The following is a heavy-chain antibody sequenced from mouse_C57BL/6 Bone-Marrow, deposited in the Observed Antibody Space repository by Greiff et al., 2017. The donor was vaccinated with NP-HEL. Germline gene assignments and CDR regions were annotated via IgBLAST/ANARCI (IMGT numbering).Heavy chain of an antibody. CDR2: IHPNSGST. D-gene: IGHD1-1*01. V-gene: IGHV1-64*01. CDR1: GYTFTSYW. Sequence: QVQLQQPGAELVKPGASVKLSCKASGYTFTSYWMHWVKQRPGQGLEWIGMIHPNSGSTNYNEKFKSKATLTVDKSSSTAYMQLSSLTSEDSAVYYCARLLYYYGSSYGYFDVWGTGTTVTVSS. CDR3: ARLLYYYGSSYGYFDV. J-gene: IGHJ1*03.